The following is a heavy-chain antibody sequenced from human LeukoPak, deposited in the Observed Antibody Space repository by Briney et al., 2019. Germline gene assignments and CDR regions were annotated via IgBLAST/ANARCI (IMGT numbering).Heavy chain of an antibody. J-gene: IGHJ4*02. Sequence: PSETLSLTCAVYGGSFSGYYWSWTRQPPGKGLEWIGEINHSGSTNYNPSLKSRVTISVDTSKNQFSLKLSSVTAADTAVYYCARVDIVVVPAAIVGGPSYYFDYWGQGTLVTVSS. V-gene: IGHV4-34*01. D-gene: IGHD2-2*02. CDR2: INHSGST. CDR3: ARVDIVVVPAAIVGGPSYYFDY. CDR1: GGSFSGYY.